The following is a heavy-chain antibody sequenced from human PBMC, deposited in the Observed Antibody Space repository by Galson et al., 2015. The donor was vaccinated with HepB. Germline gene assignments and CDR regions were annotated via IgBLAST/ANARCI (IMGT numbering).Heavy chain of an antibody. CDR2: IDPSDSYT. J-gene: IGHJ3*02. CDR1: GYSFTSYW. D-gene: IGHD3-22*01. Sequence: QSGAEVKKPGESLRISCKGSGYSFTSYWISWVRQMPGKGLEWMGRIDPSDSYTNYSPSFQGHVTISADKSISTAYLQWSSLKASDTAMYYCASPYYYDSSGWDAFDIWGQGTMVTVSS. V-gene: IGHV5-10-1*01. CDR3: ASPYYYDSSGWDAFDI.